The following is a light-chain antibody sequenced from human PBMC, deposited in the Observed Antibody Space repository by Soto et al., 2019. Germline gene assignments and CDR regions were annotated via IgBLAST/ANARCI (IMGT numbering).Light chain of an antibody. CDR2: DAS. Sequence: DIQMTQSPSTLSASVGDRVTITCRASQSISSRLAWYQQKPGKAPKILIYDASNLESGVPSRFSGSGSGTEFTLTNSSLQPDDFATYYCQQYNSYSLTFGGGTKVEIK. J-gene: IGKJ4*01. V-gene: IGKV1-5*01. CDR1: QSISSR. CDR3: QQYNSYSLT.